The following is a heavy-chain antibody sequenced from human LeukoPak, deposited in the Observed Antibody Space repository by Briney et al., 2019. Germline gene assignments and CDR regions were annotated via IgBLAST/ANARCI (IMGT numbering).Heavy chain of an antibody. Sequence: GGSLRLSCVASGFTFREYYMGWIRQAPGKGLEWISYISGSGFTTYYADSVKGRFTISRDNAKNSLYLQMSSLRPEDTGICYCARDAPSKTMVRRFGYWGQGTLATVSS. CDR3: ARDAPSKTMVRRFGY. CDR1: GFTFREYY. D-gene: IGHD3-10*01. V-gene: IGHV3-11*01. J-gene: IGHJ4*02. CDR2: ISGSGFTT.